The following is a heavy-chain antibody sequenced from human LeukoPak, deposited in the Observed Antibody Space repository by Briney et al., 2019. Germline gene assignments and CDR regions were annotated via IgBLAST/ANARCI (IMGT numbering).Heavy chain of an antibody. D-gene: IGHD1-26*01. J-gene: IGHJ3*02. CDR1: GGSISSYY. CDR2: INHSGST. V-gene: IGHV4-34*01. CDR3: ARPPEIVGAPGAFDI. Sequence: PSETLSLTCTVSGGSISSYYWSWIRQPPGKGLEWIGEINHSGSTNYDPSLKSRVTISVDTSKNHFSLRLSSVTAADTAVYYCARPPEIVGAPGAFDIWGQGTMVTVSS.